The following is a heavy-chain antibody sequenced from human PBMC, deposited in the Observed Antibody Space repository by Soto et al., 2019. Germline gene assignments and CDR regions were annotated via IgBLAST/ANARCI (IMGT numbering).Heavy chain of an antibody. Sequence: QVQVVQSGAEVKKPGASVRVSCKASGDIFTNYAMHWVRQAPGQRLEWMGWINAGNGNTKYSQKFQGSFTITRDTSASTTYMELSSLRSEDTGVYYCARGREIPYYYYGMDVCGQGTTVTVAS. CDR3: ARGREIPYYYYGMDV. J-gene: IGHJ6*02. D-gene: IGHD2-21*01. CDR1: GDIFTNYA. V-gene: IGHV1-3*01. CDR2: INAGNGNT.